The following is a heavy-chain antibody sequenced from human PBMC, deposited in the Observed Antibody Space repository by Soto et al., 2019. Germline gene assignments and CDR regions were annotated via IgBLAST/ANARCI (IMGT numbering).Heavy chain of an antibody. J-gene: IGHJ4*02. V-gene: IGHV4-59*01. D-gene: IGHD3-3*02. Sequence: SETLSLTCTVSGVSISSYYWSWIRQPPGKGLEWIGYIYYSGSTNYNPSLKSRVTISVDTSKNQFSLNLSSVTAADTAVYYCASGLPHFYWGQGTLVTVSS. CDR3: ASGLPHFY. CDR2: IYYSGST. CDR1: GVSISSYY.